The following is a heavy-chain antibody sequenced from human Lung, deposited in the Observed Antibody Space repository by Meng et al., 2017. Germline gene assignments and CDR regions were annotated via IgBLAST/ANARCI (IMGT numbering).Heavy chain of an antibody. Sequence: ASVKVSCKASGYTFTAYYLHWVRQAPGQGLEWMVWINPSSGGTFYAQNFQGRVTLTADSSINTAYMELNGLGSDDTAVYFCARAMYDSRGYYYWKPWFDPWGQGALVTVSS. CDR1: GYTFTAYY. CDR2: INPSSGGT. CDR3: ARAMYDSRGYYYWKPWFDP. D-gene: IGHD3-22*01. V-gene: IGHV1-2*02. J-gene: IGHJ5*02.